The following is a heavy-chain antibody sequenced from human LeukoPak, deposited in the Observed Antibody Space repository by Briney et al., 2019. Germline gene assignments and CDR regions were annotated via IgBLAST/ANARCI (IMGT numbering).Heavy chain of an antibody. CDR1: ADSISNSY. CDR2: IYTSGST. J-gene: IGHJ2*01. CDR3: AKEAPMGTSNWYFDL. Sequence: SETLSLTCSVTADSISNSYWSWIRQSAGKGLEWIGRIYTSGSTNYNPSLKSRVTMSVDKSKNQFSLKVTSVTAADTAVYFCAKEAPMGTSNWYFDLWGRGTLVTVSS. V-gene: IGHV4-4*07. D-gene: IGHD5-24*01.